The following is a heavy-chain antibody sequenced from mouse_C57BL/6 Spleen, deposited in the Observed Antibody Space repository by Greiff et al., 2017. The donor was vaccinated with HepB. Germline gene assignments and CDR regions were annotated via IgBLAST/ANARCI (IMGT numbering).Heavy chain of an antibody. CDR1: GFSLTSYG. D-gene: IGHD2-4*01. CDR3: AQGGIRAWFAY. V-gene: IGHV2-2*01. J-gene: IGHJ3*01. Sequence: QVQLQQSGPGLVQPSQSLSITCTVSGFSLTSYGVHWVRQSPGKGLEWLGVIWSGGSTDYNAAFISRLSISKDNSKSQVFFKMNSLQADDTAIYYCAQGGIRAWFAYWGQGTLVTVSA. CDR2: IWSGGST.